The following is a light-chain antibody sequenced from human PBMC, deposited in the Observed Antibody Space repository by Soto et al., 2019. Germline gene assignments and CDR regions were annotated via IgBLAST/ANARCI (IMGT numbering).Light chain of an antibody. CDR3: QQYTNWPLT. Sequence: EVVMTQSPVNLSVSSGERATLSCRASQSIRSNLAWYQQKPGQAPRLLIYDVSTRATGIPAKFSGSGSGTEFTLIIGSLQSEDFAVYYWQQYTNWPLTFGGGTQVEIK. CDR2: DVS. CDR1: QSIRSN. V-gene: IGKV3-15*01. J-gene: IGKJ4*01.